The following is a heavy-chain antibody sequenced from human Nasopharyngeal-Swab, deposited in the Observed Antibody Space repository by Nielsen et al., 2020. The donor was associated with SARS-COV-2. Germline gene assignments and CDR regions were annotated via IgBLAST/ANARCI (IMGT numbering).Heavy chain of an antibody. CDR1: GYTLTELS. D-gene: IGHD2/OR15-2a*01. CDR2: FDPEDGET. CDR3: AIRGRSMGVTAFDI. V-gene: IGHV1-24*01. J-gene: IGHJ3*02. Sequence: ASVKVSCKVSGYTLTELSMHWVRQAPGKGLEWMGGFDPEDGETIYAQKFQGRVTMTEDTSTDTAYMELSSLRSEDTAVYYCAIRGRSMGVTAFDIWGQGTMVTVSS.